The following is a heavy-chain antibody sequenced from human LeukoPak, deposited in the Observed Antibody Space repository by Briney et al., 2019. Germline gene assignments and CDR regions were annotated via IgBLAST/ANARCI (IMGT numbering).Heavy chain of an antibody. CDR1: AGSISSYY. CDR3: ARGKRRGYYDISGFDY. V-gene: IGHV4-59*08. J-gene: IGHJ4*02. D-gene: IGHD3-22*01. CDR2: IYYSGTT. Sequence: KPSETLSLTCTVSAGSISSYYWSWIRQPPGKGLEWIGYIYYSGTTNYNPSLKSRVTISVDTSKNHFSLKLRSVTAADTAVYYCARGKRRGYYDISGFDYWGQGNLVTVSS.